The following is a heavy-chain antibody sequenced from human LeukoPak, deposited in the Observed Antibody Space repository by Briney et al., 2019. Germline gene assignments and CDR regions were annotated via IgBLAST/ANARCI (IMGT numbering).Heavy chain of an antibody. D-gene: IGHD3-22*01. J-gene: IGHJ4*02. CDR1: GFTFSDHH. CDR3: AVRYGSSGPLGNY. CDR2: TRNKANSYTT. V-gene: IGHV3-72*01. Sequence: GGSLRLSCAASGFTFSDHHMDWVRQAPGKGLEWVGRTRNKANSYTTEYAASVKGRFTISRDDSKNSLYLQMNSLKTEDTAVYYCAVRYGSSGPLGNYWGQGTLVTVSS.